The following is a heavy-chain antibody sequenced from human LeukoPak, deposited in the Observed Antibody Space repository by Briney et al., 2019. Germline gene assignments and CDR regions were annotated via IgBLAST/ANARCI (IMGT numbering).Heavy chain of an antibody. CDR2: IYHSGST. D-gene: IGHD6-6*01. CDR3: ARMYRLAARRYYYYYMDV. V-gene: IGHV4-4*02. CDR1: GGSISSSNW. J-gene: IGHJ6*03. Sequence: SETLSLTCAVSGGSISSSNWWSWVRPPPGKGLEWIGEIYHSGSTNYNPSLKSRVTISVDKSKNQFSLKLSSVTAADTAVYYCARMYRLAARRYYYYYMDVWGKGTTVTVSS.